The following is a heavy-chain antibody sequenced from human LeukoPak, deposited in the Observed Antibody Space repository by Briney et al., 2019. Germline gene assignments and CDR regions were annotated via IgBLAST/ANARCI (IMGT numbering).Heavy chain of an antibody. CDR1: GDSISSGSYY. V-gene: IGHV4-61*02. J-gene: IGHJ3*02. CDR3: ARGVPYYDFWSGNKGGAFDI. CDR2: IYTSGST. D-gene: IGHD3-3*01. Sequence: SETLSLTCTVSGDSISSGSYYWSWIRQPAGKGLGWIGRIYTSGSTNYNPSLKSRVTISVDTSKNQFSLKLSSVTAADTAVYYCARGVPYYDFWSGNKGGAFDIWGQGTMVTVSS.